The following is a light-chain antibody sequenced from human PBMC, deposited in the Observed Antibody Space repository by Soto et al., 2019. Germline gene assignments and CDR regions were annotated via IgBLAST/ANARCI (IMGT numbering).Light chain of an antibody. Sequence: DIQMTQSPSTLSASVGDRVVITCRASQIITTWLAWYQQKPGKAPKLLIYDASSLESGVLSRFSGSGSGTEFTLTISRLQPDDFATYYCQQYNDYWTFGQGTKVDIK. CDR1: QIITTW. CDR3: QQYNDYWT. CDR2: DAS. J-gene: IGKJ1*01. V-gene: IGKV1-5*01.